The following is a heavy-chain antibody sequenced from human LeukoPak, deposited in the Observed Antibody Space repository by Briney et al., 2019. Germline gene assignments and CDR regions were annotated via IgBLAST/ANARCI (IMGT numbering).Heavy chain of an antibody. CDR3: AKDIGSYYDY. CDR2: IQYDGSKK. D-gene: IGHD3-10*01. CDR1: GFTFSSNG. Sequence: GGSLRLSCVASGFTFSSNGMHWVRQAPGKGLEWVTFIQYDGSKKYYADSVKGRFTVSRDNSKNTLYLEMNSLRAEDTAVYYCAKDIGSYYDYWGQGILVTVSS. J-gene: IGHJ4*02. V-gene: IGHV3-30*02.